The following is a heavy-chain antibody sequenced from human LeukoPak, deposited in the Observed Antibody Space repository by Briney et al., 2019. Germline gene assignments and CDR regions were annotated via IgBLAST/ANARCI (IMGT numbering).Heavy chain of an antibody. CDR1: GGSISSSSYY. J-gene: IGHJ5*02. V-gene: IGHV4-39*01. CDR2: IYYSGST. Sequence: SETLPLTCTVSGGSISSSSYYWGWIRQPPGKGLEWIGSIYYSGSTYYNPSLKSRVTISVDTSKNQFSLKLSSVTAADTAVYYCARQPLYDYVWGSYRSNWFDPWGQGTLVTVSS. D-gene: IGHD3-16*02. CDR3: ARQPLYDYVWGSYRSNWFDP.